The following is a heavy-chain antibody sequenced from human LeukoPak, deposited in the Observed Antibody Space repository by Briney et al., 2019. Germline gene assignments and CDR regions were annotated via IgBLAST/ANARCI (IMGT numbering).Heavy chain of an antibody. J-gene: IGHJ4*02. V-gene: IGHV3-48*03. D-gene: IGHD6-19*01. CDR1: GFTFSTYE. Sequence: PGGSLRLSCAASGFTFSTYEMHWVRQAPGKGLEWVSDISSSGSTVYYADSVKGRFTTSRDNAKNFLYLQMRSLRAEDTAVYYCSLLAVASPQDYWGQGALVTVSS. CDR3: SLLAVASPQDY. CDR2: ISSSGSTV.